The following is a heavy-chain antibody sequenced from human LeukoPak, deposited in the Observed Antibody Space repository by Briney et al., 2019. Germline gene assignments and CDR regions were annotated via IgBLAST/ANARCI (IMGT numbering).Heavy chain of an antibody. J-gene: IGHJ4*02. V-gene: IGHV3-53*01. D-gene: IGHD4/OR15-4a*01. CDR3: ARRAGAYSHPYDY. CDR2: IYSDNT. Sequence: GGSLRLSCAPSGFIFSSYAMSWVRQAPGKGLEWVSFIYSDNTHYSDSVKGRFTISRDNSKNTLYLQMNSLRAEDTAVYYCARRAGAYSHPYDYWGQGTLVTVSS. CDR1: GFIFSSYA.